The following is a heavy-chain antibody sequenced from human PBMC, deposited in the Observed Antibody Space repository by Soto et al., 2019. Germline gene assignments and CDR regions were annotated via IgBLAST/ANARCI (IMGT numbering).Heavy chain of an antibody. CDR3: ATETLRLKAQNPHLYGMAD. J-gene: IGHJ6*02. CDR2: IIPIFSTT. CDR1: GDTXGAFG. Sequence: SXKVSYKATGDTXGAFGCSLVRQAPGRGLEWMGVIIPIFSTTSYAEKFQDRINITADESTRTVYMELRTLRSDDSATYFRATETLRLKAQNPHLYGMADWGQGTTGTVSS. V-gene: IGHV1-69*13.